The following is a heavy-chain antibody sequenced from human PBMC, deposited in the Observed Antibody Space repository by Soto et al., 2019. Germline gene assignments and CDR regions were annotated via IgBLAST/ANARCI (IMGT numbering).Heavy chain of an antibody. V-gene: IGHV5-51*01. D-gene: IGHD3-3*01. CDR3: ARDYDFWSGYSSYYYYGMDV. Sequence: PGESLKISCNGSGYSFTSYWIGWVRHMPGKGLEWMGIIYPGDSDTRYSPSFQGQVTISADKSISTAYLQWSSLKASDTAMYYCARDYDFWSGYSSYYYYGMDVWGQGTTVTVSS. CDR2: IYPGDSDT. J-gene: IGHJ6*02. CDR1: GYSFTSYW.